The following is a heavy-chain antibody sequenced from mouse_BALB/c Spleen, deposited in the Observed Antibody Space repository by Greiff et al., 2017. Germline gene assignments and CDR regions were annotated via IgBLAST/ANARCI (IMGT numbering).Heavy chain of an antibody. J-gene: IGHJ4*01. V-gene: IGHV5-17*02. CDR3: ARYYYGNYGAMDY. CDR1: GFTFSSFG. CDR2: ISSGSSTI. Sequence: EVKVVESGGGLVQPGGSRKLSCAASGFTFSSFGMHWVRQAPEKVLEWVAYISSGSSTIYYADTVKGRFTIARDNTKNTLFLQMTSLRSEDTAMYYCARYYYGNYGAMDYWGQGTSVTVSS. D-gene: IGHD2-1*01.